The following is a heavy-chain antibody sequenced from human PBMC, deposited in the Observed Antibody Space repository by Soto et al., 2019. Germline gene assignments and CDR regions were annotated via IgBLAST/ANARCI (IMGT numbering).Heavy chain of an antibody. CDR1: GGSISSGDYY. CDR3: DRETGETNYYDSSGYLGCFDY. D-gene: IGHD3-22*01. CDR2: IYYSGST. Sequence: SEALSLTCTVSGGSISSGDYYWSWIRQPPGKGLEWIGYIYYSGSTYYNPSLKSRVTISVDTSKNQFSLKLSSVTAADTAVYYCDRETGETNYYDSSGYLGCFDYWGQGTLVTVSS. J-gene: IGHJ4*02. V-gene: IGHV4-30-4*01.